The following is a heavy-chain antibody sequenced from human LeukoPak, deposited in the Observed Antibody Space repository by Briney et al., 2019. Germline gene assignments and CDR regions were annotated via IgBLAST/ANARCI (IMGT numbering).Heavy chain of an antibody. Sequence: GGSLRLSCAVSGFTFSDYYMSWIRQAPGKGLEWVSYISGSSTGSYTKYADSVKGQFTISRDNAKNSLYLQMNSLRDEDTGVYYCARASTTTVYGMDVWGQGTTVTVSS. J-gene: IGHJ6*02. CDR3: ARASTTTVYGMDV. CDR1: GFTFSDYY. D-gene: IGHD4-17*01. V-gene: IGHV3-11*06. CDR2: ISGSSTGSYT.